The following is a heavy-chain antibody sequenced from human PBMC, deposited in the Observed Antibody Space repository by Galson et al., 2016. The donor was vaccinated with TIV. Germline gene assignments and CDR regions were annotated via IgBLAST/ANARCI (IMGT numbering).Heavy chain of an antibody. J-gene: IGHJ6*03. V-gene: IGHV1-69*05. Sequence: SVKVSCKASGGTLSNCAISWVRQAPRQGLEWMGGTIPMFGTANYAQKFQGRVTITTDESTSTAYMELSSLKSEDTAVYYCARGVGTVMGQYYMDVWGKGTTVTVSS. CDR1: GGTLSNCA. CDR3: ARGVGTVMGQYYMDV. D-gene: IGHD5-18*01. CDR2: TIPMFGTA.